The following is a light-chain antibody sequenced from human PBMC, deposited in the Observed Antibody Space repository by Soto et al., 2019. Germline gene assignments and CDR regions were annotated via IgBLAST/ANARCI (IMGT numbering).Light chain of an antibody. CDR3: QQYYSFPLT. Sequence: EIVVTQSPGTLSVSPGERATLSCMASQSVGSSYLAWYQQKPGKAPKLLIYDASSLHSGVPSRFSGSGSGTDFTLTISCLQSEDFATYYCQQYYSFPLTFGGGTKLDI. J-gene: IGKJ4*01. V-gene: IGKV3D-7*01. CDR1: QSVGSSY. CDR2: DAS.